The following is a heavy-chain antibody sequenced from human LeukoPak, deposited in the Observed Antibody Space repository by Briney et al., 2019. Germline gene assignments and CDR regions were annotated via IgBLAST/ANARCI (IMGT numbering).Heavy chain of an antibody. CDR2: IIPIFGIA. CDR1: LGTFSSYA. D-gene: IGHD6-19*01. Sequence: SVKVSCKASLGTFSSYAISWVRQAPGHGLEWMGRIIPIFGIANYAQKFQGRVTITADKSTSTAYMELSSLRSEDTAVYYCARVEAVAGNRNTYYYYYGMDVWGQGTTVTVSS. V-gene: IGHV1-69*04. CDR3: ARVEAVAGNRNTYYYYYGMDV. J-gene: IGHJ6*02.